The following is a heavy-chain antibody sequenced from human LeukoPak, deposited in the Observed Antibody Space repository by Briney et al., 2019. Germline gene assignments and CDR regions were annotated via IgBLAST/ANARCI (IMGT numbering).Heavy chain of an antibody. Sequence: GGSLRLSCAASGFTFSSYGMHWVRQAPGKGLEWVAVIWYDGSNKYYADSVKGRFTISRDNSKNTLYLQMNSLRAEDTAVYYCARDSVGATNYFDYWGQGTLVTVSS. CDR1: GFTFSSYG. D-gene: IGHD1-26*01. CDR2: IWYDGSNK. V-gene: IGHV3-33*01. CDR3: ARDSVGATNYFDY. J-gene: IGHJ4*02.